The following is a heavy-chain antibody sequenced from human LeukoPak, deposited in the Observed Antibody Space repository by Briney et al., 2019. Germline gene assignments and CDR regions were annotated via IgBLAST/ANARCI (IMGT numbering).Heavy chain of an antibody. CDR1: GGTFSSYA. D-gene: IGHD2-15*01. V-gene: IGHV1-69*04. CDR2: IIPILGIA. J-gene: IGHJ4*02. Sequence: VASVKVSCKASGGTFSSYAISWVRQAPGQGLEWMGRIIPILGIANYAQKFQGRVTITADILTSTTYMELSSLRSDDTAVYYCARDHCSGGTCLGGHWGQGTLVTVSS. CDR3: ARDHCSGGTCLGGH.